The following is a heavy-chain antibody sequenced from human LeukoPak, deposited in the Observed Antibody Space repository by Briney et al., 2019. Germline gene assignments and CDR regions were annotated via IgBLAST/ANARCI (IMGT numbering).Heavy chain of an antibody. V-gene: IGHV3-64*02. CDR1: GFFIGTYA. CDR2: ISSNGGIT. D-gene: IGHD6-19*01. J-gene: IGHJ4*02. CDR3: ARASGWYWFDN. Sequence: GGPLRLSYAAAGFFIGTYAMHWVRQAPGKGLEYVSAISSNGGITYYADSVNGRFTIFTDNSKTILYLQIGSLTSDDTVVYCSARASGWYWFDNWGQGTLVTVSS.